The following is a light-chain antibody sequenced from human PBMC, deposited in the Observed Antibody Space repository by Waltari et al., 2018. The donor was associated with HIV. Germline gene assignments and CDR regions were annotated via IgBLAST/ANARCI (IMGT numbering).Light chain of an antibody. CDR3: QQYESVPVT. CDR1: QDIRKS. V-gene: IGKV1-33*01. J-gene: IGKJ3*01. CDR2: DAS. Sequence: DIQMTQSPSSLSASVGDRVTITCQASQDIRKSLNWYQQKPGKAPKLLIYDASDLETGVPSRFSGSGSGTNFSFTISSLQPADIATYYCQQYESVPVTFGPGTKVEIK.